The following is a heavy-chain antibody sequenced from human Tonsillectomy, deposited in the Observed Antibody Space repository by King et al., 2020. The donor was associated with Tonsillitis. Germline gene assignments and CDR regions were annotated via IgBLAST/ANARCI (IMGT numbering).Heavy chain of an antibody. J-gene: IGHJ4*02. CDR2: IYYSGGT. D-gene: IGHD3-10*01. CDR3: ARQKQSAGSFDY. Sequence: QLQESGPGLVKPSETLSLTCPVPGGSIISKSYYWGWIRQPPGKGLGWIGSIYYSGGTYYNPSLKSRVTTSLDTSKNQFSLKLSSVTAADTAVYYCARQKQSAGSFDYWGQGTLVTVSS. CDR1: GGSIISKSYY. V-gene: IGHV4-39*01.